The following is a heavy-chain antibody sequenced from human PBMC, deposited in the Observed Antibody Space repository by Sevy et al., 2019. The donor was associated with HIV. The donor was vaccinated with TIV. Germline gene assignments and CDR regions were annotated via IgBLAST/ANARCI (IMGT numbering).Heavy chain of an antibody. CDR3: AKDRRYGDIGLFDY. CDR2: ISGSGDTT. V-gene: IGHV3-23*01. Sequence: GSLRLSCVVSGFTFSSYALSWVRQAPGKGLEWVSVISGSGDTTYYADSVKGRFTISRDNSKNTVYLQINSLRAEDTAVYYCAKDRRYGDIGLFDYWGQGTLVTVSS. D-gene: IGHD4-17*01. J-gene: IGHJ4*02. CDR1: GFTFSSYA.